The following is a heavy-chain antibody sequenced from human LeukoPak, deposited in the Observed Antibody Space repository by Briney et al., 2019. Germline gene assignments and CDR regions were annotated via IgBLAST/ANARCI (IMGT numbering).Heavy chain of an antibody. D-gene: IGHD3-22*01. CDR1: GFTFDDYA. CDR3: AKDEYYYDSSGCLDY. V-gene: IGHV3-9*01. CDR2: ISWSSGSI. Sequence: PGGSLRLSCAASGFTFDDYAMHWVRQAPGKGLEWVSGISWSSGSIGYADSVKGRFTISRDNAKNSLYLQMNSLRAEDTALYYCAKDEYYYDSSGCLDYWGQGTLVTVSS. J-gene: IGHJ4*02.